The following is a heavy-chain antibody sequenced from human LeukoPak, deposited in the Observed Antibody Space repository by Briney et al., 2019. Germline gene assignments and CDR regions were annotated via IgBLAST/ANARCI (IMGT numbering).Heavy chain of an antibody. CDR2: ISYDGSNK. CDR3: ARALQAATRLGGFGY. CDR1: GFTFSSYA. V-gene: IGHV3-30*01. J-gene: IGHJ4*02. Sequence: GGSLRLSCAASGFTFSSYAMHWVRQAPGKGLEWVAVISYDGSNKYYADSVKGRFTISRDNSKNTLYLQMNSLRAEDTAVYYCARALQAATRLGGFGYWGQGTLVTVSS. D-gene: IGHD2-15*01.